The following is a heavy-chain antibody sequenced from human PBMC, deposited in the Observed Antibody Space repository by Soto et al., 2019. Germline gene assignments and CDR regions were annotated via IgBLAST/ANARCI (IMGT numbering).Heavy chain of an antibody. CDR2: INPSGGGTA. D-gene: IGHD2-15*01. CDR3: ARGVVAATHDAFDI. CDR1: GYTFTSYY. V-gene: IGHV1-46*01. J-gene: IGHJ3*02. Sequence: QVQLVQSGAEVKKPGASVKVSSKASGYTFTSYYMHWVRQAPGQGLEWMGIINPSGGGTANYAQKFQGRVTITADESTSTAYMELSSLRSEDTAVYYCARGVVAATHDAFDIWGQGTMVTVSS.